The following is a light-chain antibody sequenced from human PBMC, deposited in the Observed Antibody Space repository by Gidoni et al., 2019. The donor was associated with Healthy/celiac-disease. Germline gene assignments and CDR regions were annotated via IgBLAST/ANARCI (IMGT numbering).Light chain of an antibody. CDR1: QCVSSY. V-gene: IGKV3-11*01. CDR2: DAA. Sequence: EMALTQSPATLSLSPGERAPLSCRASQCVSSYLAWYQQKPGQAPRLLIYDAANRATGIPARFSGSGSGTDLTLTISSLETGDFAVYYSQKRSNWPLLTFGGGTKVEIK. CDR3: QKRSNWPLLT. J-gene: IGKJ4*01.